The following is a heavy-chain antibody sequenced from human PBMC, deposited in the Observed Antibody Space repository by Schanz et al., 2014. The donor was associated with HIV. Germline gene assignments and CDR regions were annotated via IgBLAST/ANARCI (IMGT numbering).Heavy chain of an antibody. CDR3: ANSGYCTSGVCYTRGYDTDV. D-gene: IGHD2-8*01. CDR2: LWFDGSID. V-gene: IGHV3-33*08. CDR1: GLTISNYS. J-gene: IGHJ6*02. Sequence: VQLAESGGGLVKPGGSLRLSCAASGLTISNYSMNWVRQAPGKGLEWVAILWFDGSIDYYVDSVRGRFTISRDNSKSTLYLQMNSLRAEDTAVYYCANSGYCTSGVCYTRGYDTDVWGQGTTVTVSS.